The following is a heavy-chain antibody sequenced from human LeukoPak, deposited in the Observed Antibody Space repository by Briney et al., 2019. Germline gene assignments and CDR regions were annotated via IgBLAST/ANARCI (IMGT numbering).Heavy chain of an antibody. CDR3: ARARHGGSYSNYYYYMDV. J-gene: IGHJ6*03. Sequence: GGSLRLSCAASGFTFSSYWMSWVRQAPGKGLEWVANIKQDGSEKYYVDSVKGRFTISSDNAKNSLYLQMNSLRAEDTAVYYCARARHGGSYSNYYYYMDVWGKGTTVTVSS. D-gene: IGHD1-26*01. CDR2: IKQDGSEK. CDR1: GFTFSSYW. V-gene: IGHV3-7*01.